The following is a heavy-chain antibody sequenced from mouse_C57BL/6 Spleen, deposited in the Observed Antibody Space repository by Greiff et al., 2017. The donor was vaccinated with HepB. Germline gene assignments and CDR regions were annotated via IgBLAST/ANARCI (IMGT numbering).Heavy chain of an antibody. Sequence: EVQGVESGGGLVQSGRSLRLSCATSGFTFSDFYMEWVRQAPGKGLEWIAASRNKANDYTTEYSASVKGRFIVSRDTSQSILYLQMNALRAEDTAIYYCARDASYGYGAMDYWGQGTSVTVSS. J-gene: IGHJ4*01. CDR2: SRNKANDYTT. V-gene: IGHV7-1*01. D-gene: IGHD2-2*01. CDR3: ARDASYGYGAMDY. CDR1: GFTFSDFY.